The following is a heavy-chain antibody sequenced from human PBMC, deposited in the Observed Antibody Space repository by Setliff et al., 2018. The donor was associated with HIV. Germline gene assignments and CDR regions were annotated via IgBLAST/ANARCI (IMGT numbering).Heavy chain of an antibody. Sequence: PSETLSLTCAVYGGSFSAYRWSWIRQPPGKGLEWIGEINHSGSSNYSPSLKSRVTISVDTSKNQFSLKVSSVTAADTAVYYCARQSSGSPEYFQHWGQGTLVTVSS. J-gene: IGHJ1*01. CDR1: GGSFSAYR. CDR3: ARQSSGSPEYFQH. CDR2: INHSGSS. V-gene: IGHV4-34*01. D-gene: IGHD1-26*01.